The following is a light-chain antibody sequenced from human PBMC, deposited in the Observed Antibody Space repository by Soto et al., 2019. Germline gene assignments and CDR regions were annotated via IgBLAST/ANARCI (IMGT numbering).Light chain of an antibody. CDR1: QSINIW. Sequence: DIQMTQSPSTLSASVGDRVTITCRASQSINIWLAWYQQKPGKPPNLLIYKASSLESGVPSRFSGSGSGTEFTLTISSLQPDDVATYYCQQYDTYRFIFGGGTKVEIK. CDR3: QQYDTYRFI. V-gene: IGKV1-5*03. J-gene: IGKJ4*01. CDR2: KAS.